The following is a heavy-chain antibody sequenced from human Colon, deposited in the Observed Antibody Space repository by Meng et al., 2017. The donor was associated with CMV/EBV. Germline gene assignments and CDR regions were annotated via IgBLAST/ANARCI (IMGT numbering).Heavy chain of an antibody. V-gene: IGHV3-21*01. Sequence: GGPLRPPCSALGFTFSTYSMNWVRQAPGKGLEWVSSISPTGIYTYYTDSVKGRFTISRDNAANSLYLQMNSLRDEDTAVYHCACGEVGHCKDGVSYTRWFDPWGQGTLVTVSS. CDR1: GFTFSTYS. CDR2: ISPTGIYT. D-gene: IGHD2-8*01. CDR3: ACGEVGHCKDGVSYTRWFDP. J-gene: IGHJ5*02.